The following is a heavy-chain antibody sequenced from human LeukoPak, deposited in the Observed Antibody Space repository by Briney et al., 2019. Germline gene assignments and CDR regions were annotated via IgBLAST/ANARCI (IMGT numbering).Heavy chain of an antibody. J-gene: IGHJ4*02. D-gene: IGHD1-14*01. CDR3: ARTRMDFDS. CDR1: GGSISTTTYY. CDR2: IYGST. Sequence: PSETLSLTCTVSGGSISTTTYYWGWIRQPPGKGLEWIGSIYGSTYYNPSLKSRVTISVDTSKNQFSLKLNSVTAADTAVYYCARTRMDFDSWGQGILVTASS. V-gene: IGHV4-39*01.